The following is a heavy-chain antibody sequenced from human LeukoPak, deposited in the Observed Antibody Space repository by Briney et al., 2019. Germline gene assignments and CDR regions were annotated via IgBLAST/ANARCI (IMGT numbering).Heavy chain of an antibody. V-gene: IGHV3-49*04. D-gene: IGHD3-10*01. J-gene: IGHJ6*04. CDR1: GFTFGDYA. CDR3: TRSVVWGVIIYYYGMDV. CDR2: IRSKAYGGTT. Sequence: PGGSLRLYCTASGFTFGDYAMSWVRQAPGKGLEWVGFIRSKAYGGTTEYAASVKGTFTISRDESKSNAYLQMNSLKTEDTAVYYCTRSVVWGVIIYYYGMDVWGRGTTVTVSS.